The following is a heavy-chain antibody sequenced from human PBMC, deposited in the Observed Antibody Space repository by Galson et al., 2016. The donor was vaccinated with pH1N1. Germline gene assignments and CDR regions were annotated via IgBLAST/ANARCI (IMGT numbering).Heavy chain of an antibody. J-gene: IGHJ4*02. D-gene: IGHD5-18*01. CDR1: GFTFSRHT. V-gene: IGHV3-64*02. CDR3: ARDNGYYTDFDY. CDR2: IGTTGINI. Sequence: PRLSCAASGFTFSRHTMHWVRQAPGKGLQYVSVIGTTGINIFYEDSVRDRFTVSRDNVRYTLNLQMDSLRTEDTAIYYCARDNGYYTDFDYWGQGTLVTVSP.